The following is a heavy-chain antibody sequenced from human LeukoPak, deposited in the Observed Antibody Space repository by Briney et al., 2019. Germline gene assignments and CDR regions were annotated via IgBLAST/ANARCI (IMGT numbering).Heavy chain of an antibody. CDR3: AKSHSGVAMHEDAFDI. CDR2: VTGNGVIT. V-gene: IGHV3-23*01. Sequence: PGGSLRLSCAASGLSFSSYAMSWVRQAPGKGLAWVSAVTGNGVITYHADSVKGRFTISRDNSKNTLYLQMNSLRAEDTAVYYCAKSHSGVAMHEDAFDIWGQGTMVTVSS. D-gene: IGHD2-2*01. J-gene: IGHJ3*02. CDR1: GLSFSSYA.